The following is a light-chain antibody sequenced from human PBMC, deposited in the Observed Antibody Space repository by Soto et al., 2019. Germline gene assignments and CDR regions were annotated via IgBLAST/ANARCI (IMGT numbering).Light chain of an antibody. V-gene: IGKV1-39*01. CDR3: QQSYSILWT. Sequence: DIRLTQSPSSLSASVGDRVTITCRASQSIASYLNWYQQKPGKAPELLIYASSTLQSGVPSRFSGSGSGTEFTLSISSLQVEDFATYYCQQSYSILWTFGQGTKVDIK. CDR2: ASS. CDR1: QSIASY. J-gene: IGKJ1*01.